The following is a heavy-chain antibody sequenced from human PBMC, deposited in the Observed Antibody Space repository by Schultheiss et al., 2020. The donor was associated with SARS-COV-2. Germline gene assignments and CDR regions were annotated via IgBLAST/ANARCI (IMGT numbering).Heavy chain of an antibody. CDR2: ISSSSSYT. Sequence: GGSLRLSCAASGFTFSSYSMNWVRQAPGKGLEWVSYISSSSSYTNYADSVKGRFTISRDNSKNTLYLQMNSLRAEDTAVYYCAKGIGPFDYWGQGTLVTVSS. J-gene: IGHJ4*02. CDR3: AKGIGPFDY. D-gene: IGHD3-16*02. CDR1: GFTFSSYS. V-gene: IGHV3-21*05.